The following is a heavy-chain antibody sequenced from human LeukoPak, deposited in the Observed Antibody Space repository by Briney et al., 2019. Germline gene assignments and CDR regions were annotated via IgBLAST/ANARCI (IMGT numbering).Heavy chain of an antibody. Sequence: GGSLRLSCAASGFTFSSYWMHWVRQAPGKGLVWVSRINSDGSSTSYADSVKGRFTISRDNSKNTLHLQMNSLRAEDTAVYFCARRSGVAVAGAFDYWGQGTLVTVSS. CDR2: INSDGSST. V-gene: IGHV3-74*01. D-gene: IGHD6-19*01. J-gene: IGHJ4*02. CDR3: ARRSGVAVAGAFDY. CDR1: GFTFSSYW.